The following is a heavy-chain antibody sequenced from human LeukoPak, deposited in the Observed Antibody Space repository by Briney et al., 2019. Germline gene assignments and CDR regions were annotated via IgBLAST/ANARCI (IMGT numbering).Heavy chain of an antibody. Sequence: PEGSLRLSCAASGFTFSDYYMSWIRQAPGKGLEWVSYISSSGSTIYYADSVKGRFTISRDNAKNSLFLQMNSLRAEDTAVYYCARDRRDGYNRFDYWSQGTLVTVSS. D-gene: IGHD5-24*01. CDR2: ISSSGSTI. CDR3: ARDRRDGYNRFDY. CDR1: GFTFSDYY. V-gene: IGHV3-11*04. J-gene: IGHJ4*02.